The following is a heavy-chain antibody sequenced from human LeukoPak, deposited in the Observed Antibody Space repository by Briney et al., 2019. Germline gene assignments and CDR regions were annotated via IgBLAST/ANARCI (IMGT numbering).Heavy chain of an antibody. D-gene: IGHD1-26*01. CDR3: ARGALGGFGGYYYYYMDV. CDR1: GGSISSSSYY. CDR2: IYHSGNT. V-gene: IGHV4-39*07. Sequence: PSETLSLTCTVSGGSISSSSYYWGWLRQPPGKGLEWIGNIYHSGNTYYNSSLKSRVTISVDTSKNQFSLRLTSVTAADTAVYYCARGALGGFGGYYYYYMDVWGKGTTVTISS. J-gene: IGHJ6*03.